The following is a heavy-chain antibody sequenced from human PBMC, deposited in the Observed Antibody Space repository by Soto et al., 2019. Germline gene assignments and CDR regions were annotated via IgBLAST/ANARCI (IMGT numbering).Heavy chain of an antibody. CDR3: AREVGYGDFSAALMD. D-gene: IGHD4-17*01. CDR2: IVTLFGTA. V-gene: IGHV1-69*13. CDR1: GGTFSSHS. J-gene: IGHJ4*02. Sequence: GASVKVSCKASGGTFSSHSINWVRQAPGQGLEWMGGIVTLFGTANYAQNFQGRVTITADQSTSTVYMDLSSLRSDDTAVYYCAREVGYGDFSAALMDCGQGTLVTVSS.